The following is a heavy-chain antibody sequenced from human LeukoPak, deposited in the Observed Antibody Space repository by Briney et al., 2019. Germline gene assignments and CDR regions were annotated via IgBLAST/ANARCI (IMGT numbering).Heavy chain of an antibody. D-gene: IGHD3-10*01. CDR2: ISSSGST. V-gene: IGHV4-39*01. CDR1: GSSISNSNHY. CDR3: ARPVTVIRGVGWFDP. Sequence: SETLSLTCTVSGSSISNSNHYWGWIRQPPGKGLEWIGSISSSGSTYYNPSHKSRVTISVDMSKNQFSLKLTSVTAADTAVYVCARPVTVIRGVGWFDPWGQGTLVTVSS. J-gene: IGHJ5*02.